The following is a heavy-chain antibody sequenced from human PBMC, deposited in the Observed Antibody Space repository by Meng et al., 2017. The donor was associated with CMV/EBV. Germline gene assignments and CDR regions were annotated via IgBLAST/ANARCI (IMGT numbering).Heavy chain of an antibody. CDR2: IIPIFGTA. D-gene: IGHD1-26*01. CDR3: ASTVPLLRKWELQGGDAFDI. Sequence: SVQVSCKASGGTFSSYAISWVRQAPGQGLEWMGGIIPIFGTANYAQKFQGRVTITTDESTSTAYMELSSLRSEDTAVYYCASTVPLLRKWELQGGDAFDIWGQGTMVTVSS. CDR1: GGTFSSYA. J-gene: IGHJ3*02. V-gene: IGHV1-69*05.